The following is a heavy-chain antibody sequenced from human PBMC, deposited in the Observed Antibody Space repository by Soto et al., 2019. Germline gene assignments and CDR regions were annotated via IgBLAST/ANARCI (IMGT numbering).Heavy chain of an antibody. CDR2: ITHDGSEK. D-gene: IGHD2-2*01. J-gene: IGHJ5*02. Sequence: GGSLRLPCAASGFTFSSYAMHWVRQAPGKGLEWVADITHDGSEKYYADSVKGRFTISRDNAKNSLYLQMNSLRAEDTAVYYCARDVTVVPAAMANWFDPWGQGTLVTVSS. CDR3: ARDVTVVPAAMANWFDP. CDR1: GFTFSSYA. V-gene: IGHV3-7*01.